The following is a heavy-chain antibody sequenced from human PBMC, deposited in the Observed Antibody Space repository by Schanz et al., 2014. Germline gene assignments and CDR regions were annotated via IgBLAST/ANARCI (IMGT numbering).Heavy chain of an antibody. CDR2: RDFSGST. CDR3: ARDGLGADY. J-gene: IGHJ4*02. CDR1: GGSISSYY. Sequence: QVQLQESGPGLVKPSETLSLTCTVSGGSISSYYWSWIRQPPGKGLEWIGHRDFSGSTKYNPSLKSRVTISIDTSKNQISLRLRSVTEADTAVYYCARDGLGADYWGQGTLVTVSA. V-gene: IGHV4-59*01.